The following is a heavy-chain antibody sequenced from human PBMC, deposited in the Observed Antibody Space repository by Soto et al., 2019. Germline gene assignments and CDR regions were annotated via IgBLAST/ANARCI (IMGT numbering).Heavy chain of an antibody. Sequence: PSETLSLTCTVSGGSISSGGYYWSWIRQHPGKGLEWIGYIYYSGSTYYNPSLKSRVTISVDTSKNQFSLKLSSVTAADTAVYYCARGVDIVATRETYYFDYWGQGTLVTVSS. CDR1: GGSISSGGYY. V-gene: IGHV4-31*03. CDR2: IYYSGST. CDR3: ARGVDIVATRETYYFDY. J-gene: IGHJ4*02. D-gene: IGHD5-12*01.